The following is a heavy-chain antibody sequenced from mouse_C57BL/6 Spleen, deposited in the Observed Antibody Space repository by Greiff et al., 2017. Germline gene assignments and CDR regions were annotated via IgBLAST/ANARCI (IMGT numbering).Heavy chain of an antibody. CDR1: GFTFSSYT. CDR3: ARPHYGNYFDY. Sequence: EVKLVESGGGLVKPGGSLKLSCAASGFTFSSYTMSWVRQTPEKRLEWVATISGGGGNTYYPDSVKGRFTISRDNAKNTLYLQMSSLRSEDTALYYCARPHYGNYFDYWGQGTTLTVSS. CDR2: ISGGGGNT. V-gene: IGHV5-9*01. J-gene: IGHJ2*01. D-gene: IGHD2-1*01.